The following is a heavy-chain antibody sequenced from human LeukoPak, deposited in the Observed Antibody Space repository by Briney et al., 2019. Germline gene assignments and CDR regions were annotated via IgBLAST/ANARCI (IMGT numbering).Heavy chain of an antibody. Sequence: SVKVSCKASGGTFSSYAISWVRQPPGQGLEWMGRIIPIFGIANYAQKFQGRVTITADKSTSTAYMELSSLRSEDTAVYYCARHYGSGSYSWFDPWGQGTLVTVSS. CDR3: ARHYGSGSYSWFDP. J-gene: IGHJ5*02. V-gene: IGHV1-69*04. CDR1: GGTFSSYA. CDR2: IIPIFGIA. D-gene: IGHD3-10*01.